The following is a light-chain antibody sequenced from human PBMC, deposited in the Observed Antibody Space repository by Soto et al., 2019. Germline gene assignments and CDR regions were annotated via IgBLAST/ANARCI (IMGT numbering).Light chain of an antibody. CDR2: GAS. Sequence: EIVVTQSPGTLSVSPGERATLSCRASQSVGSNLAWYQQRPGQAPRLLIYGASTRATGIPARFSGSGSGTGFTLTISSLQSEDFAVYYCQEYNNWPPWTFGQGTKVDIK. J-gene: IGKJ1*01. V-gene: IGKV3-15*01. CDR3: QEYNNWPPWT. CDR1: QSVGSN.